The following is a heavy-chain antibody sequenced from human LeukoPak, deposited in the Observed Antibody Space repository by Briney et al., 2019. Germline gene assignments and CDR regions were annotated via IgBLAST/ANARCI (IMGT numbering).Heavy chain of an antibody. J-gene: IGHJ3*02. CDR2: ISGSGGST. CDR1: GFTFESFG. V-gene: IGHV3-23*01. D-gene: IGHD2/OR15-2a*01. Sequence: PGGSLRLSCAASGFTFESFGMNWVRQAPGKGLEWVSAISGSGGSTYYADSVKGRFTISRDNSKNTLYLQMNSLRAEDTAVYYCAKILTFPDAFDIWGQGTMVTVSS. CDR3: AKILTFPDAFDI.